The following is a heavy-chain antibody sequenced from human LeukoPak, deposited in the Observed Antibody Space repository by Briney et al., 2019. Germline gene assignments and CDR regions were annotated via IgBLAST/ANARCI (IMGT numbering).Heavy chain of an antibody. Sequence: ASVKVSFKASGYTFTSYGICWVRQAPGQGLEWMGWISAYDGNTNYAQSLQGRVTMTTDTSTSTAYMELRSLRSDDTAVYYCARDDLYSGNDYDCWGQGTLVTVSS. CDR3: ARDDLYSGNDYDC. CDR1: GYTFTSYG. J-gene: IGHJ4*02. CDR2: ISAYDGNT. V-gene: IGHV1-18*01. D-gene: IGHD5-12*01.